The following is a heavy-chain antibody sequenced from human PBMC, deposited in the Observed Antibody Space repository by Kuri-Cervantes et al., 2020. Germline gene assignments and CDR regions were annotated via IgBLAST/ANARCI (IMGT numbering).Heavy chain of an antibody. D-gene: IGHD5-18*01. J-gene: IGHJ4*02. V-gene: IGHV4-59*01. CDR1: GGSISSYY. CDR2: IYYSGST. CDR3: ARAIHGPFDY. Sequence: GSLRLSCTVSGGSISSYYWSWIRQPPGKGLEWIGYIYYSGSTNYNPSLKSRVTISVDTSKNQFSLKLSSVTAADTAVYYCARAIHGPFDYWGQGTLVTVSS.